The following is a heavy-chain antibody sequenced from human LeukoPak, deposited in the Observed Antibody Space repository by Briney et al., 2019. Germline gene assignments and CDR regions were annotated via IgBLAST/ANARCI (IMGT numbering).Heavy chain of an antibody. CDR2: INWNGGST. J-gene: IGHJ4*02. V-gene: IGHV3-20*04. CDR1: GFTFDDYG. D-gene: IGHD6-19*01. CDR3: AREGYLSIAVAILDY. Sequence: PGGSLRLSCAASGFTFDDYGMSWVRQAPGKGLEWVSGINWNGGSTGYADSVKGRFTISRDNAKNSLYLQMNSLRAEDTALYYCAREGYLSIAVAILDYWGQGTLVTVSS.